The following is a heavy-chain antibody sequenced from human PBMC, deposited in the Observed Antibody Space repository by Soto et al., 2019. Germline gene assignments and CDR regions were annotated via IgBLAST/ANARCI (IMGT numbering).Heavy chain of an antibody. CDR1: GGTFSSYA. Sequence: QVQLVQSGAEVKKPGSSVKVSCKASGGTFSSYAISWVRQAPGQGLEWMGGIIPIFGTANYAQKFQGRVTVTADKSTSTADLELSSLRSEDTAVYYCASGGVPSQSQSCGGDCYYYYYYGMDFWGQGTTVTDSS. D-gene: IGHD2-21*02. CDR2: IIPIFGTA. J-gene: IGHJ6*02. CDR3: ASGGVPSQSQSCGGDCYYYYYYGMDF. V-gene: IGHV1-69*06.